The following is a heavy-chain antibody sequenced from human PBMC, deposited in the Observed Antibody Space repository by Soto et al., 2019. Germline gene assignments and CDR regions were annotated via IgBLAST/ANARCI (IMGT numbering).Heavy chain of an antibody. Sequence: GGSLRLSCAASGFTFSSYAMHWVRQAPGKGLEWVAVISYDGSNKYYADSVKGRFTISRDNSKNTLYLQMNSLRAEDTAVYYCARAGYNWRMYNWFDPSVQVTLVTLS. V-gene: IGHV3-30-3*01. CDR3: ARAGYNWRMYNWFDP. D-gene: IGHD1-20*01. J-gene: IGHJ5*02. CDR2: ISYDGSNK. CDR1: GFTFSSYA.